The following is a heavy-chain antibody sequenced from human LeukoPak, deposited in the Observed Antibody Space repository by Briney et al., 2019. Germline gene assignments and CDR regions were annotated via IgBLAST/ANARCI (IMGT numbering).Heavy chain of an antibody. D-gene: IGHD3-16*01. Sequence: LAGGSLRLSCAASGFTVSSNYMSWVRQAPGKGLEWVSAISGSGGSTYYADSVKGRFTISRDNSKNTLYLQMNSLRAEDTAVYYCAKFRRGRLGEFLEWGQGTLVTVSS. CDR2: ISGSGGST. V-gene: IGHV3-23*01. CDR3: AKFRRGRLGEFLE. CDR1: GFTVSSNY. J-gene: IGHJ4*02.